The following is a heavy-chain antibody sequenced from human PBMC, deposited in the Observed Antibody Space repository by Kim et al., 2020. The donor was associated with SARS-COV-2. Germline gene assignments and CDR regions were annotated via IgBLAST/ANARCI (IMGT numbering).Heavy chain of an antibody. CDR3: ARAWATAGTGSDS. CDR2: IDETGDT. Sequence: SETLSLTCAVHGGSLSGDYCSWIRLFPGKGLEWIGEIDETGDTNYNPSPKSRVTLTVGASNNQFSLRLTSVTAADTDVSYCARAWATAGTGSDSWGQGT. J-gene: IGHJ4*02. V-gene: IGHV4-34*01. CDR1: GGSLSGDY. D-gene: IGHD1-1*01.